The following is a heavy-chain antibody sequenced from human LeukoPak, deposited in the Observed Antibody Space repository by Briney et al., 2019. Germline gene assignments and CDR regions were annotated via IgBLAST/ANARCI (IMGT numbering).Heavy chain of an antibody. CDR2: ISYDESNK. J-gene: IGHJ6*02. D-gene: IGHD6-19*01. Sequence: PGGSLRLSCAASGFTFSSYGMHWVRQAPGKGLEWVAVISYDESNKYYADSVKGRFTISRDNSKNTLYLQMNSLRAEDTAVYYCARDYDSSGWYLNYYYYYGMDVWGQGTTVTVSS. CDR3: ARDYDSSGWYLNYYYYYGMDV. CDR1: GFTFSSYG. V-gene: IGHV3-30*03.